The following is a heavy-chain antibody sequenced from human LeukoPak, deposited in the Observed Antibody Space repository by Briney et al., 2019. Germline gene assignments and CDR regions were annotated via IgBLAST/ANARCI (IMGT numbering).Heavy chain of an antibody. CDR3: ARVRPDLLNIVVVPAAFDY. J-gene: IGHJ4*02. D-gene: IGHD2-2*01. V-gene: IGHV3-48*01. CDR1: GFTFSSYS. CDR2: ISSGGSSI. Sequence: GGSLRLSCAASGFTFSSYSMNWVRQAPGKGLEWVSYISSGGSSIYYADSVKGRFTISRDNAKNSLYLQMNSLRAEDTAVYYCARVRPDLLNIVVVPAAFDYWGQGTLVTVSS.